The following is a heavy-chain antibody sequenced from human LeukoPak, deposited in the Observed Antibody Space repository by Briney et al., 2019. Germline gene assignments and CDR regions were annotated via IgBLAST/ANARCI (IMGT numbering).Heavy chain of an antibody. V-gene: IGHV1-24*01. CDR3: ARDRTYYYGSSGYNLFDY. CDR2: FDPEDGET. J-gene: IGHJ4*02. CDR1: GYTLTELS. Sequence: ASVKVSCKVSGYTLTELSMHWVRQAPGKGLEWMGGFDPEDGETIYAQKFQGRVTMTEDTSTDTAYMELSSLRSEDTAVYYCARDRTYYYGSSGYNLFDYWGQGTLVTVSS. D-gene: IGHD3-22*01.